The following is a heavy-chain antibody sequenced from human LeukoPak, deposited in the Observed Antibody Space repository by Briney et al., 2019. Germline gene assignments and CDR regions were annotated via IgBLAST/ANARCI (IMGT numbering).Heavy chain of an antibody. V-gene: IGHV3-11*04. CDR1: GFTFSDYF. CDR2: ISGGGFTR. Sequence: GGSLRLSCAASGFTFSDYFISWVRQAPGKGLEWISYISGGGFTRSYADSVKGRFTISRDNAKNSLYLQMNSLRAEDTAVYYCAREGIEAAGPGYFQHWGQGTPVTVSS. CDR3: AREGIEAAGPGYFQH. J-gene: IGHJ1*01. D-gene: IGHD6-13*01.